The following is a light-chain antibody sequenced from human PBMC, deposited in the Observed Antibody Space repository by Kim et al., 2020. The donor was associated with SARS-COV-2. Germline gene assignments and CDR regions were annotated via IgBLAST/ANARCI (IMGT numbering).Light chain of an antibody. V-gene: IGLV4-69*01. J-gene: IGLJ3*02. CDR3: QTWGTGTWV. CDR1: RGNSSYA. CDR2: LNSYGSH. Sequence: ASVKLTCTLSRGNSSYAIAWHQQQSEKGPRYLMKLNSYGSHTRGDGIPDRFSGSSSGSERYLTISSLQSEDEADYYCQTWGTGTWVFGGGTQLTVL.